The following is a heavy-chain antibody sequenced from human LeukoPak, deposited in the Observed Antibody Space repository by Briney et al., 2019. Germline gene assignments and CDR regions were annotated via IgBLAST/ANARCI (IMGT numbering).Heavy chain of an antibody. Sequence: GGSLRLSCVASGFTYSHNGMHWVRQAPGKGLEWVAFIRYDGSNKYYADSVKGRFTISRDNSKNTLYLQMNSLRAEDTAVYYCAKRGGRYSGSYFEDYYFDYWGQGTLVTVSS. V-gene: IGHV3-30*02. CDR1: GFTYSHNG. CDR2: IRYDGSNK. D-gene: IGHD1-26*01. CDR3: AKRGGRYSGSYFEDYYFDY. J-gene: IGHJ4*02.